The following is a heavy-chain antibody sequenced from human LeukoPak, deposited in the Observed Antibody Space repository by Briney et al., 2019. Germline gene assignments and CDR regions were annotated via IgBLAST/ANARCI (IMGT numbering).Heavy chain of an antibody. CDR1: GYTFTSHD. V-gene: IGHV1-8*01. CDR2: VNPNSGNT. CDR3: ARTYTRLDAFDI. D-gene: IGHD4-11*01. J-gene: IGHJ3*02. Sequence: ASVKVSCKASGYTFTSHDINWVRQAPGQGLEWMGWVNPNSGNTGYAQKFQGRVTITRNTSISTAYMELSSLRSEDTAVYYCARTYTRLDAFDIWGQGTMVTVSS.